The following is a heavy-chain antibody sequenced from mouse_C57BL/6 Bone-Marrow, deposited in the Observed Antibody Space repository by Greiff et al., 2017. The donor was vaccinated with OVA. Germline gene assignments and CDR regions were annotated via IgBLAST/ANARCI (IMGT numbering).Heavy chain of an antibody. CDR1: GYTFTSYG. D-gene: IGHD1-1*01. CDR3: ARRCYGRVSWFAY. Sequence: VQLQQSGAELARPGASVKLSCKASGYTFTSYGISWVKQRTGQGLEWIGEIYPRSGNTYYNEKFKGKATLTADKSSSTAYMELRSLTSEDSAVYFCARRCYGRVSWFAYWGQGTLVTVSA. V-gene: IGHV1-81*01. J-gene: IGHJ3*01. CDR2: IYPRSGNT.